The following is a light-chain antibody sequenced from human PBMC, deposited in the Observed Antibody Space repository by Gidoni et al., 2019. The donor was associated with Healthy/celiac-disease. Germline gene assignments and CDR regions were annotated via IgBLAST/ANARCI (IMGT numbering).Light chain of an antibody. J-gene: IGKJ5*01. CDR2: WAS. CDR3: QQYYSTPRT. CDR1: QSVLYRSNNKNY. V-gene: IGKV4-1*01. Sequence: IVMTQSPDSLAVSLGERATINCKSSQSVLYRSNNKNYLAWYQQKPGQPPKLRIYWASTRESGVPDRVSGSGSGTDFTLTSSSLQAEEVAVYYCQQYYSTPRTFGQXTRLEIK.